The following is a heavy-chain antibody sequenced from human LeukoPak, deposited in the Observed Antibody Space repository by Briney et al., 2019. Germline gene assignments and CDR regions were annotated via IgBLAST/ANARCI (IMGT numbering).Heavy chain of an antibody. CDR3: TRPRYCSSTSCSDMDV. J-gene: IGHJ6*02. CDR2: IRSKANSYAT. V-gene: IGHV3-73*01. CDR1: GFTFSGSA. Sequence: VVSLKLSCAASGFTFSGSAMHSVRQASGTGPEWVGRIRSKANSYATAYAASVKGRFTISRDDSKNTAYLQMNSLKTEDTAVYYCTRPRYCSSTSCSDMDVWGQGTTVTVSS. D-gene: IGHD2-2*01.